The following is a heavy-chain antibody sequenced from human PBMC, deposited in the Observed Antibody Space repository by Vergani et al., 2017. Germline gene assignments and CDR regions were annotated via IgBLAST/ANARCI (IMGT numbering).Heavy chain of an antibody. CDR1: GYSFTSYW. V-gene: IGHV5-51*01. CDR3: ARPQTNYYGSGSYYTPYFDY. D-gene: IGHD3-10*01. J-gene: IGHJ4*02. Sequence: EVQLVQSGAEVKKPGESLKISCKGSGYSFTSYWIGWVRQMPGKGLGWMGIIYPGDSATRYSPSFQGQVTISADKSISTAYLQWSSLKASDTAMYYCARPQTNYYGSGSYYTPYFDYWGQGTLVTVSS. CDR2: IYPGDSAT.